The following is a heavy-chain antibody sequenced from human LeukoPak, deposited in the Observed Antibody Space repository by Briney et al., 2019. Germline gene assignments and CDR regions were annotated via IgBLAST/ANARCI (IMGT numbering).Heavy chain of an antibody. Sequence: GGSLRLSCAGSGFTFSSYAMSWVRQAPGKGLEWVSVISSTGGSTYSAGSVKGQFTISRDNSKNMLYLQMNSLRADDTAVYYCARDRRGEYYFDYWGQGTLVTVSS. CDR3: ARDRRGEYYFDY. V-gene: IGHV3-23*01. CDR1: GFTFSSYA. D-gene: IGHD3-10*01. J-gene: IGHJ4*02. CDR2: ISSTGGST.